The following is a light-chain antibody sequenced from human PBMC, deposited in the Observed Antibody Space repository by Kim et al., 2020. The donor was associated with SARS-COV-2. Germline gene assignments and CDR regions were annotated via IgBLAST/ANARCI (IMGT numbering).Light chain of an antibody. Sequence: ASVGDRVTITCRASQSISSWLAWYQQKPGKAPNFLIYKASSLESGVPSRFSGSGSGTEFSLTISSLQPDDFATYYCQQYNAYPWTFGQGTKVDIK. CDR2: KAS. CDR1: QSISSW. CDR3: QQYNAYPWT. V-gene: IGKV1-5*03. J-gene: IGKJ1*01.